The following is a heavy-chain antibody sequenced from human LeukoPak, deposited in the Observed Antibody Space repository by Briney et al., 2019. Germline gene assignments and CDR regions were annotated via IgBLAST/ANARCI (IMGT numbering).Heavy chain of an antibody. CDR1: GGSISSGSYY. D-gene: IGHD6-13*01. J-gene: IGHJ6*03. CDR3: ARTAAAYYYYYYMDV. Sequence: SETLSLTCTVSGGSISSGSYYWSWIRQPAGKGLEWIGRIYTSGSTNYNPSLKSRVTISVDTSKNQFSLELSSVTAADTAVYYCARTAAAYYYYYYMDVWGKGTTVSVSS. V-gene: IGHV4-61*02. CDR2: IYTSGST.